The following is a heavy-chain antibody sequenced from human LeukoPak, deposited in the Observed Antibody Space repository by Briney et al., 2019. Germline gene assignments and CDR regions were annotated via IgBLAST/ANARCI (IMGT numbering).Heavy chain of an antibody. CDR2: FDPEDGEA. D-gene: IGHD1-26*01. J-gene: IGHJ5*02. V-gene: IGHV1-24*01. Sequence: ASVKVSCKASGGTFSSYAISWVRQAPGQGLEWMGGFDPEDGEAIYAQKFQGRVTMTEDTSTDTAYMNLSSLRSEDTAIYYCARDNSVGDNAWWFDPWGQGTLVTVSS. CDR3: ARDNSVGDNAWWFDP. CDR1: GGTFSSYA.